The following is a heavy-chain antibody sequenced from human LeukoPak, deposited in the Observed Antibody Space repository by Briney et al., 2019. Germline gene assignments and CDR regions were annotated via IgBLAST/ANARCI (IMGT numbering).Heavy chain of an antibody. D-gene: IGHD3-10*01. CDR2: IYYSGST. J-gene: IGHJ4*02. CDR3: AITYYYGSGSDGNLDY. V-gene: IGHV4-38-2*02. CDR1: GYSISSGYY. Sequence: SETLSLTCTVSGYSISSGYYWGWIRQPPGKGLEWIGSIYYSGSTHYNPSLKSRVTISVDTSKNQFSLKLSSVTAADTAVYYCAITYYYGSGSDGNLDYWGQGTLVTVSS.